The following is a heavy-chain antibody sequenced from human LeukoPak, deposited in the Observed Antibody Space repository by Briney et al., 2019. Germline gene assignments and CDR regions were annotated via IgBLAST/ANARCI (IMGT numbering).Heavy chain of an antibody. CDR2: IYYSGST. J-gene: IGHJ4*02. CDR1: GGSISSSSYY. CDR3: ARGNYDSSGSMVIDY. D-gene: IGHD3-22*01. V-gene: IGHV4-39*07. Sequence: PSETLSLTCTVSGGSISSSSYYWGWIRQPPGKGLEWIGSIYYSGSTYYNPSLKSRVTISVDTSKNQFSLKLSSVTAADTAMYYCARGNYDSSGSMVIDYWGQGTLVTVSS.